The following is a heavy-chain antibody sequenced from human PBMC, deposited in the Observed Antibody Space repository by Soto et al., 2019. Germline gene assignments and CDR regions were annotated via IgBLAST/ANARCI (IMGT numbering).Heavy chain of an antibody. D-gene: IGHD7-27*01. V-gene: IGHV3-74*01. CDR1: GFTFSHYW. J-gene: IGHJ4*02. Sequence: VQLVESGGGFVRPGGTLTLSCAASGFTFSHYWMHWVRQVPGRGLVWVSRLNHNGSSTNYAASVKGRFTISRDNAKNTLYLQMSSLRAEDTAIYYCVRSTSGCFDYWGQGAVVTVSS. CDR2: LNHNGSST. CDR3: VRSTSGCFDY.